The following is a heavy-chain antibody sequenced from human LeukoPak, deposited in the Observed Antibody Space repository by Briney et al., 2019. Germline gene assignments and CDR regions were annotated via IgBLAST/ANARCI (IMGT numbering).Heavy chain of an antibody. Sequence: RTSETLSLTCTVSGGSISSSSYYWGWIRQPPGKGLEWIGSIYYSGSTYYNPSLKSRVTISVDTSKNQFSLKLSSVTAADTAVYYCARKLPERYCSSTSCYDSYYYMDVWGKGTTVTVSS. J-gene: IGHJ6*03. CDR3: ARKLPERYCSSTSCYDSYYYMDV. CDR1: GGSISSSSYY. CDR2: IYYSGST. V-gene: IGHV4-39*07. D-gene: IGHD2-2*01.